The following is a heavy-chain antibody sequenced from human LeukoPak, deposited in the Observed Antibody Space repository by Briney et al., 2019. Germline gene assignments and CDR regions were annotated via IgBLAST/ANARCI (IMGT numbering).Heavy chain of an antibody. J-gene: IGHJ4*02. V-gene: IGHV3-30-3*01. CDR3: ARDGDFEWLFFDY. Sequence: GRSLRLSCAASGFTFSSYAMHWVRQAPGKGLEWVAVISYDGSNKYYADSVKGRFTISRDNSKNTLYLQMNSLRAEDTAVYYWARDGDFEWLFFDYWGQGTLVTVSS. CDR1: GFTFSSYA. D-gene: IGHD3-3*01. CDR2: ISYDGSNK.